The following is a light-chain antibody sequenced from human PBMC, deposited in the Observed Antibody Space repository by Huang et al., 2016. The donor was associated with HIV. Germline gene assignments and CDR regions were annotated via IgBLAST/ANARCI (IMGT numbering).Light chain of an antibody. CDR2: AAS. CDR3: QQVYSTPWT. J-gene: IGKJ1*01. Sequence: DIQMTQSPSSLSASVGDRVTITCRASQSINSYLNWYQQKPEKAPKLRIYAASSLQSGVPSRFSGSGSGTDFTLTISSLQPEDFATYGCQQVYSTPWTFGQGTKVEIK. CDR1: QSINSY. V-gene: IGKV1-39*01.